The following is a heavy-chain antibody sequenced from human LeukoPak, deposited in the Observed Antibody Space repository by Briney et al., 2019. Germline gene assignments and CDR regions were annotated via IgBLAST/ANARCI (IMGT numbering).Heavy chain of an antibody. D-gene: IGHD3-22*01. Sequence: SQTLSLTCTVSGGSISSGDYYWSWIRQPAGKGLEWIAYMYYSGSTYYNPSLKSRVTMSADTSKNQLSLKLSSVTAADTAVYYCARPYYYDSRIDPWGQGILVTVSS. V-gene: IGHV4-30-4*01. CDR3: ARPYYYDSRIDP. CDR2: MYYSGST. J-gene: IGHJ5*02. CDR1: GGSISSGDYY.